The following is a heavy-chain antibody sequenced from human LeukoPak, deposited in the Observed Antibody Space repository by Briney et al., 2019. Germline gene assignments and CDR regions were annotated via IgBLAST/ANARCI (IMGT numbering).Heavy chain of an antibody. Sequence: SETLSLTCTVSGGSISSNTYYWGWIRQPPGKGPEWIGEIKHSGNTYYNPSLKSRVTMSVDTSKNQISLKLRSVTAADTAVYYCAKDLLLWFGEYYFDYWGQGTLVTVSS. J-gene: IGHJ4*02. D-gene: IGHD3-10*01. V-gene: IGHV4-39*07. CDR3: AKDLLLWFGEYYFDY. CDR1: GGSISSNTYY. CDR2: IKHSGNT.